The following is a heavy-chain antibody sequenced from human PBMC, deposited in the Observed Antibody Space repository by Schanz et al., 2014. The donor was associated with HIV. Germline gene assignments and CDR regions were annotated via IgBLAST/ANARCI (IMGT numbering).Heavy chain of an antibody. D-gene: IGHD2-2*01. CDR3: ARVREGGSCGNTNCHWTFDF. J-gene: IGHJ4*02. V-gene: IGHV1-2*02. CDR2: INPNRGGT. Sequence: QVQLTQSGPEVKKPGASVQVSCKTSGFVFIGYYIHWVRQAPGQGFEWLGWINPNRGGTKIAQKFQGRVTVTSDTSISTAYMELRSLRSDDTALYFCARVREGGSCGNTNCHWTFDFWGQGTLVTVSS. CDR1: GFVFIGYY.